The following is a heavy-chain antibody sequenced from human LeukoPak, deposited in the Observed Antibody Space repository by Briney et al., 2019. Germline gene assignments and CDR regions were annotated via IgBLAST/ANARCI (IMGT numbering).Heavy chain of an antibody. D-gene: IGHD3-16*02. J-gene: IGHJ4*02. CDR1: GFTFSSYW. CDR2: IKQDGSEK. CDR3: ARAYCSGGSCRTYVWGSYRYTGEYYFGY. Sequence: GGSLRLSCAASGFTFSSYWMSWVRQAPGKGLEWVANIKQDGSEKYYVDSVKGRFTISRDNAKNSLYLQMNSLRAEDTAVYYCARAYCSGGSCRTYVWGSYRYTGEYYFGYWAREPWSPSPQ. V-gene: IGHV3-7*01.